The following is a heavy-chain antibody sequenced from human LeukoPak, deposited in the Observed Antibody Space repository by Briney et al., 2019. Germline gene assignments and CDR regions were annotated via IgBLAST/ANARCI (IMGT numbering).Heavy chain of an antibody. D-gene: IGHD3-22*01. Sequence: SGTLSLTCGVSGGSIRSSNWWSWVRQPPGKGLEWIGEIYHSGSTNYNPSLKSRVTISVDKSKNQFSLNLSSVTAADTAVYYCARDKGYDYDTSGHFDYWGQGTLVTVSS. CDR2: IYHSGST. CDR1: GGSIRSSNW. V-gene: IGHV4-4*02. CDR3: ARDKGYDYDTSGHFDY. J-gene: IGHJ4*02.